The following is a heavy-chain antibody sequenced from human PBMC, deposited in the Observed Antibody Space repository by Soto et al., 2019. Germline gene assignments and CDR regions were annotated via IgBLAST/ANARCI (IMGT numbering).Heavy chain of an antibody. V-gene: IGHV3-66*01. CDR3: ARDMVRGMDV. J-gene: IGHJ6*02. Sequence: PGGSLKLSCAASGFTVRSNYMSWVRQAPGKELEWVSVIYSGGSTYYADSVKGRFTISRDNSKNTLYLQMNSLRAEDTAVYYCARDMVRGMDVWGQGTTVTVSS. CDR2: IYSGGST. D-gene: IGHD3-10*01. CDR1: GFTVRSNY.